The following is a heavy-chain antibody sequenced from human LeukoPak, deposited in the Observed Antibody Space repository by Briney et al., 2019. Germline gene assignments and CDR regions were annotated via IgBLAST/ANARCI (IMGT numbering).Heavy chain of an antibody. J-gene: IGHJ4*02. V-gene: IGHV3-30*18. CDR3: AKDEAYRVVVVVAAPDY. Sequence: GGSLRLSCAASGFTFSSYGMHWVRQAPGKGLEWVAVISYDGSNKYYADSVKGRFTISRDNSKNTLYLQMNSLRAEDTAVYYCAKDEAYRVVVVVAAPDYWGQGTLVNVSP. CDR2: ISYDGSNK. D-gene: IGHD2-15*01. CDR1: GFTFSSYG.